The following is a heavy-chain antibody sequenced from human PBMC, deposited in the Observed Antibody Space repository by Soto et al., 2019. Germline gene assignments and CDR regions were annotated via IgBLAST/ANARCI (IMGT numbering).Heavy chain of an antibody. J-gene: IGHJ4*02. V-gene: IGHV1-8*01. CDR1: GYTFTSYD. CDR3: AKLGSSTWSPHYYFEY. CDR2: MNPNSGNT. D-gene: IGHD6-13*01. Sequence: GASVKVSCKASGYTFTSYDINWVRHATGQGLEWMGWMNPNSGNTGYAQKFQGRVTMTRNTSISTAYMELTSLRAEDTALYYCAKLGSSTWSPHYYFEYWGQGSLVTVSS.